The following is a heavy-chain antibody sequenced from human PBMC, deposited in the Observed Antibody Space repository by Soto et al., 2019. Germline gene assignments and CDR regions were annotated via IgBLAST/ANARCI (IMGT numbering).Heavy chain of an antibody. D-gene: IGHD6-6*01. Sequence: ASVKVSCKASGYTFTSYGIRWVRQAPGQGLEWMGWISAYNGNTNYAQKLQGRVTITTDTSPSPAHMELRSLRSDDTAVYYCARDHSSSSFDAFDIWGQGTMVTVSS. V-gene: IGHV1-18*01. CDR1: GYTFTSYG. CDR3: ARDHSSSSFDAFDI. J-gene: IGHJ3*02. CDR2: ISAYNGNT.